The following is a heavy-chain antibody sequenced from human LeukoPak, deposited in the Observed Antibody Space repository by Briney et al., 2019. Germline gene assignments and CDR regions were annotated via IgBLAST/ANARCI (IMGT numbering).Heavy chain of an antibody. J-gene: IGHJ4*02. CDR2: INPNSGGT. CDR1: GYTFTGYY. V-gene: IGHV1-2*02. Sequence: ASVKVSCKASGYTFTGYYMHWVRQAPGRGLEWMGWINPNSGGTNYAQKFQGRVTMTRDTSISTAYMELSRLRSDDTAVYYCARGPFHSPVIVVVPAPFDYWGQGTLVTVSS. CDR3: ARGPFHSPVIVVVPAPFDY. D-gene: IGHD2-2*01.